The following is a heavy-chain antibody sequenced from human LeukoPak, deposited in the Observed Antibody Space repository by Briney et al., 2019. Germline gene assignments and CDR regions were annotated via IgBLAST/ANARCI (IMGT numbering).Heavy chain of an antibody. Sequence: GASVKVSCKASGYIFVTYGISWVRQAPGEGLEWLGWISAYNGNTKYAQKFRGRVTMTRDTSTSTVYMELSSLRSEDTAVYYCARNLYDILTGYNDNYYGMDVWGQGTTVTVSS. CDR2: ISAYNGNT. J-gene: IGHJ6*02. CDR3: ARNLYDILTGYNDNYYGMDV. V-gene: IGHV1-18*01. D-gene: IGHD3-9*01. CDR1: GYIFVTYG.